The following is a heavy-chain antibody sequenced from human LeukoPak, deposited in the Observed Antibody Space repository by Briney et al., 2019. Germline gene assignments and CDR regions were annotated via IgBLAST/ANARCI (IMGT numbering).Heavy chain of an antibody. Sequence: SETLSLTCTVSGDSVSDYYWSWLRQSPGKGLEWIGYIYYTGRSSYNPSLRSRVTISADTSKNQFSLKLSSVTAADTAVYYCASRKLGSDYWGQGTLVTVSS. D-gene: IGHD7-27*01. CDR3: ASRKLGSDY. CDR2: IYYTGRS. V-gene: IGHV4-59*02. J-gene: IGHJ4*01. CDR1: GDSVSDYY.